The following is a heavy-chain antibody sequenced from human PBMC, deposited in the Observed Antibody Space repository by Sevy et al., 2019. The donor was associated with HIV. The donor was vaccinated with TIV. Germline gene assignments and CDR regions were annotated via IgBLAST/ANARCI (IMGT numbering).Heavy chain of an antibody. CDR2: IRYDGSHQ. J-gene: IGHJ3*01. CDR1: GFTLNNYG. Sequence: GGSLRLSCSASGFTLNNYGIHWVRQAPGKGLEWVAYIRYDGSHQYYADSVKGRFSVSRDNSKNIVSLQMNRLKTDDTALYYCVKDMSFFVVVVVGSDGFDLWGQGTMVTVSS. D-gene: IGHD2-15*01. V-gene: IGHV3-30*02. CDR3: VKDMSFFVVVVVGSDGFDL.